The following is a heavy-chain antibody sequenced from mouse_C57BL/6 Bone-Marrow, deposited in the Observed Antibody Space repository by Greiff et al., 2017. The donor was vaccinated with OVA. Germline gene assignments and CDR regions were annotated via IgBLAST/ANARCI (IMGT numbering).Heavy chain of an antibody. CDR2: IRSKSNNYAT. D-gene: IGHD3-2*02. J-gene: IGHJ4*01. Sequence: EVMLVESGGGLVQPKGSLKLSCAASGFSFNTYAMNWVRQAPGKGLEWVARIRSKSNNYATYYADSVKDRFTISRDDSESMLYLQMNNLKTEDTAMYYCVSPSSGEAMDYWGQGTSVTVSS. V-gene: IGHV10-1*01. CDR3: VSPSSGEAMDY. CDR1: GFSFNTYA.